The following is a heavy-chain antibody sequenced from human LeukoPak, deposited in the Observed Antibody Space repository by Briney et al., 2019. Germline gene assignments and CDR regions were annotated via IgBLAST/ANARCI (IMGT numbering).Heavy chain of an antibody. D-gene: IGHD4-17*01. CDR3: ARKSRYGDYDY. J-gene: IGHJ4*02. Sequence: GGPLRLSCAASGFTFSSYAMSWVRQAPGKGLEWVSVIYSGGSTYYADSVKGRFTISRDNSKNTLYLQMNSLRAEDTAVYYCARKSRYGDYDYWGQGTLVTVSS. CDR1: GFTFSSYA. CDR2: IYSGGST. V-gene: IGHV3-66*01.